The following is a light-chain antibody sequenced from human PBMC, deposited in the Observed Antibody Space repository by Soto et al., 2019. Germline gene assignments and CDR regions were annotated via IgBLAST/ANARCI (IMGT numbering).Light chain of an antibody. Sequence: DIQMTQSPSTLSASVGDRVTLTCRASQSVSDLLAWYQQKPGKAPKLLIYKASSLESGVPSRFSGSGSGTEFTLTINSLQPDDVATYYCQHHRGTFGQGTKVEIK. J-gene: IGKJ1*01. CDR1: QSVSDL. V-gene: IGKV1-5*03. CDR2: KAS. CDR3: QHHRGT.